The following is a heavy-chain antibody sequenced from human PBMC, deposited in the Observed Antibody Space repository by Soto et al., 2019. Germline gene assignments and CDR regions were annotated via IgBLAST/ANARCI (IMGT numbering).Heavy chain of an antibody. Sequence: ESGGGVVQPGRSLRLSCAASGFTFSSYGMHWVRQAPGTGLEWVAVIWYDGSNKYYADSVKGRFTISRDNSKNTLYLQMNSLRAEDTAVYYCARDGEFLEWERTGYYYYYYMDVWGKGTTVTVSS. D-gene: IGHD3-3*01. CDR3: ARDGEFLEWERTGYYYYYYMDV. V-gene: IGHV3-33*01. CDR1: GFTFSSYG. J-gene: IGHJ6*03. CDR2: IWYDGSNK.